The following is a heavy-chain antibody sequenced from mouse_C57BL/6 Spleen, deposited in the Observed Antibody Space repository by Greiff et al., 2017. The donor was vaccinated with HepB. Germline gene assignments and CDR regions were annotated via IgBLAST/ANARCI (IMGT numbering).Heavy chain of an antibody. J-gene: IGHJ1*03. CDR3: TRSMGNWDARGYFDV. CDR2: IDPETGGT. CDR1: GYTFTDYE. D-gene: IGHD4-1*01. V-gene: IGHV1-15*01. Sequence: VQLQQSGAELVRPGASVTLSCKASGYTFTDYEMHWVKQTPVHGLEWIGAIDPETGGTAYNQKFKGKAILTADKSSSTAYMELRSLTSEDSAVYYCTRSMGNWDARGYFDVWGTGTTVTVSS.